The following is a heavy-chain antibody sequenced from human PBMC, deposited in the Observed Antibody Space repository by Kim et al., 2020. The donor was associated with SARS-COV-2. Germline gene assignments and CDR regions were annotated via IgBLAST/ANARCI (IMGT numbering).Heavy chain of an antibody. CDR2: INAGNGNT. V-gene: IGHV1-3*01. J-gene: IGHJ4*02. D-gene: IGHD6-13*01. CDR1: GYTFTSYA. Sequence: ASVKVSCKASGYTFTSYAMHWVRQAPGQRLEWMGWINAGNGNTKYSQKFQGRVTITRDTSASTAYMELSSLRSEDTAVYYCARDDRYSSSWYTRRGGSDYWGQGTLVTVSS. CDR3: ARDDRYSSSWYTRRGGSDY.